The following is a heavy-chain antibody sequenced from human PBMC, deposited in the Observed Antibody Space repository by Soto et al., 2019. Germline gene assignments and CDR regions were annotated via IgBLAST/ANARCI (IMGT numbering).Heavy chain of an antibody. J-gene: IGHJ1*01. D-gene: IGHD3-22*01. CDR1: GFTFSSYA. CDR2: ISGSGGST. CDR3: AKFPYDSSGYYYEYFQH. Sequence: GESLKISCAASGFTFSSYAMSWVRQAPGKGLEWVSAISGSGGSTYYADSVKGRFTISRDNSKNTLYLQMNSLRAEDTAVYYCAKFPYDSSGYYYEYFQHWGQGTLVTVSS. V-gene: IGHV3-23*01.